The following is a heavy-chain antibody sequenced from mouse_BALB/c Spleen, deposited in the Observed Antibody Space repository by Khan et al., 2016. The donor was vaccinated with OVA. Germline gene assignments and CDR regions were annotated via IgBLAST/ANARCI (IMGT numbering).Heavy chain of an antibody. D-gene: IGHD3-1*01. CDR1: GYTFTNYW. J-gene: IGHJ1*01. Sequence: VQLQQSGNELIRPGTSVKMSCKASGYTFTNYWLGWVKQRPGHGLEWIGDIYPTGYYTNYNEKFKDKATLTVDKSSNTAYMQLSSLTSEDSAVYFCARWATWFFDVWGAGTTVTVSS. V-gene: IGHV1-63*01. CDR2: IYPTGYYT. CDR3: ARWATWFFDV.